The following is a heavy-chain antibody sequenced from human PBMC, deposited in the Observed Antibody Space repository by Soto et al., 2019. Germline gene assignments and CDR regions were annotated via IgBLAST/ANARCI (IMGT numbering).Heavy chain of an antibody. CDR1: GGSVSSGSYY. Sequence: SETLSLTCTVSGGSVSSGSYYWNWIRQPPGKGLEWIGYIYYSGITNYNPSLKSRVTISKDTSKNQFSLKVTSVTAADTAVYYCVRYYGSGSFHNWFDPWGQGSLVTVSS. CDR2: IYYSGIT. J-gene: IGHJ5*02. V-gene: IGHV4-61*01. CDR3: VRYYGSGSFHNWFDP. D-gene: IGHD3-10*01.